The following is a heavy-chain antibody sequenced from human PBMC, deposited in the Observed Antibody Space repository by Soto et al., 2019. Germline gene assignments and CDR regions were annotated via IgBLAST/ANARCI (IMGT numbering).Heavy chain of an antibody. Sequence: PGGSLRFSCAASGFTFSSYAMSWVRQAPGEGLEWVSAISGSGGSTYYADSVKGRFTISRDNSKNTLYLKMNSLRAEDTAVYYCAKAPLSPYYDFWSGYYPTYYFDYWGQGTLVTVSS. J-gene: IGHJ4*02. CDR2: ISGSGGST. CDR3: AKAPLSPYYDFWSGYYPTYYFDY. CDR1: GFTFSSYA. D-gene: IGHD3-3*01. V-gene: IGHV3-23*01.